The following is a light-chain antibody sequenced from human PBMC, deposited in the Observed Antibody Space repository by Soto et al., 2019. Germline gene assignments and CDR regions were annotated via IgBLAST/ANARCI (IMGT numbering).Light chain of an antibody. V-gene: IGLV3-21*02. Sequence: SYELTQPPSVSVAPGQTARITCGGNNIGSKGVHWYQHKPSQAPVLVVYDDSDRPSGIPERFSGSNSGNTATLTISRVEAGDEADYYCQVWDSISDHYVFGTGTKVTV. J-gene: IGLJ1*01. CDR1: NIGSKG. CDR2: DDS. CDR3: QVWDSISDHYV.